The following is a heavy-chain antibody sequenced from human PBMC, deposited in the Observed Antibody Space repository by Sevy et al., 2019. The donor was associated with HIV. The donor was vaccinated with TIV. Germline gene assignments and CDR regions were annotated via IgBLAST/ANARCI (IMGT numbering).Heavy chain of an antibody. CDR2: IKGKIYDGTI. J-gene: IGHJ4*02. D-gene: IGHD6-6*01. V-gene: IGHV3-15*01. CDR3: TTASLSQEDYYNY. Sequence: GGSLRLSCAASGFTFSNAWMSWVRQAPGKGLEWVGRIKGKIYDGTIDYAAPVKGRFSISRDDSKNTLYLQMNSLKTEGPAVYYCTTASLSQEDYYNYWGQGTLVTVSS. CDR1: GFTFSNAW.